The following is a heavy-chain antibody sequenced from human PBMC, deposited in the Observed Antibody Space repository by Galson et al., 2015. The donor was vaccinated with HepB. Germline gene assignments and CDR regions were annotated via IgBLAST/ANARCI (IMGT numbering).Heavy chain of an antibody. CDR3: ATDTDGGSYSYGMDV. CDR2: YDPEEGET. Sequence: SVKVSCKVIGDSLNAVAIHWVRQTPTKGLEWVGGYDPEEGETVYAEESQGRVTMTEDTTTDTAYIELSSLRSEDTALFYCATDTDGGSYSYGMDVWGQGTTVTVSS. CDR1: GDSLNAVA. D-gene: IGHD4-23*01. J-gene: IGHJ6*02. V-gene: IGHV1-24*01.